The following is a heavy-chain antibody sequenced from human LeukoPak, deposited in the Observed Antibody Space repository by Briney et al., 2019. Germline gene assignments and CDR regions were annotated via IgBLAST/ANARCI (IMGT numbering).Heavy chain of an antibody. CDR1: GFTFSDYY. V-gene: IGHV3-11*04. CDR2: ISSGSSTI. Sequence: PGGSLRLSCAASGFTFSDYYMSWVRQAPGKGVEWVSYISSGSSTIYYADSVNARFTISRDNAKNSLYLQMNSLRAEDTAVYYCAGESGKIDYWGQGTLVTVSS. J-gene: IGHJ4*02. CDR3: AGESGKIDY.